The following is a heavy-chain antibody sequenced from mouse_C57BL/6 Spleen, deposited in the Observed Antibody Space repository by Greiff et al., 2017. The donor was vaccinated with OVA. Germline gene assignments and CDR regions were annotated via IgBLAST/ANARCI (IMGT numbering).Heavy chain of an antibody. D-gene: IGHD1-1*01. V-gene: IGHV14-2*01. J-gene: IGHJ2*01. CDR1: GFNIKDYY. Sequence: VQLQQSGAELVKPGASVKLSCTASGFNIKDYYMHWVKQRTEQGLEWIGRIDPEDGETKYALKFQGKATITADTSSNTAYLQLSSLTSEDTAVYYCARGLNYYGSSYFDYWGQGTTLTVSS. CDR3: ARGLNYYGSSYFDY. CDR2: IDPEDGET.